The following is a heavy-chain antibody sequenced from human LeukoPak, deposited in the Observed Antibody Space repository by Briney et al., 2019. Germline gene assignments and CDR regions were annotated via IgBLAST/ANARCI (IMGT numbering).Heavy chain of an antibody. CDR1: GYSFTSYW. J-gene: IGHJ5*02. Sequence: GDSLKISCKGTGYSFTSYWIGWVRQMPGKGLEWMRIIYPGDSDTRYSPSFQGQVTISADKSISTAYLQWSSLKASDTAMYYCARQEDCSGGSCYSGPRYNWFDPWGQGTLVTVSS. CDR3: ARQEDCSGGSCYSGPRYNWFDP. V-gene: IGHV5-51*01. CDR2: IYPGDSDT. D-gene: IGHD2-15*01.